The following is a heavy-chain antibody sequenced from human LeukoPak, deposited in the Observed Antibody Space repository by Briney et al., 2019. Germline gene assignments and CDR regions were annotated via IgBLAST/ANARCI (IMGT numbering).Heavy chain of an antibody. Sequence: GRSLRLSCAASGFTFSTYAMHWVRQAPGKGLEWVAHMSYDEGTKYYADSVKGRFTISRDNSKNTLYLQMSDLRAEDTAVYYCAKITKATTPNYWGQGTLVTVSS. V-gene: IGHV3-30-3*02. CDR1: GFTFSTYA. D-gene: IGHD4-17*01. CDR2: MSYDEGTK. CDR3: AKITKATTPNY. J-gene: IGHJ4*02.